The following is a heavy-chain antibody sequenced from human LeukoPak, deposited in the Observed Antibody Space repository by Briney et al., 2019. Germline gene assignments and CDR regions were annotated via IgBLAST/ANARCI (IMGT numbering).Heavy chain of an antibody. CDR2: INHSGST. CDR3: ARGRDVDTAMGPNDY. CDR1: GGSISNYY. D-gene: IGHD5-18*01. J-gene: IGHJ4*02. V-gene: IGHV4-34*01. Sequence: SETLSLTCTVSGGSISNYYWNWIRQAPGKGLEWIGEINHSGSTNYNPSLKSRVTISVDTSKNQFSLKLSSVTAADTAVYYCARGRDVDTAMGPNDYWGQGTLVTVSS.